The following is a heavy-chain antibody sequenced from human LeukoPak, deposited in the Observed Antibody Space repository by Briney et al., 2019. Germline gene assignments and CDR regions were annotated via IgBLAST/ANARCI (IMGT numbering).Heavy chain of an antibody. J-gene: IGHJ4*02. CDR3: AILGYDSSGYYFDY. CDR1: GFTFSSYG. D-gene: IGHD3-22*01. V-gene: IGHV3-33*01. CDR2: IWYDGSNK. Sequence: GRSLRLSCAASGFTFSSYGMHWVRQAPGKGLEWAAVIWYDGSNKYYADSVKGRFTISRDNSKNTLYLQMNSLRAEDTAVYYCAILGYDSSGYYFDYWGQGTLVTVSS.